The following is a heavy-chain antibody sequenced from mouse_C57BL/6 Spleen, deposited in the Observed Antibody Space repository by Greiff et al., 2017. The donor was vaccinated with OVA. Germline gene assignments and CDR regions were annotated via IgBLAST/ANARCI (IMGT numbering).Heavy chain of an antibody. V-gene: IGHV5-4*03. CDR1: GFTFSSYA. Sequence: EVKLVESGGGLVKPGGSLKLSCAASGFTFSSYAMSWVRQTPEKRLEWVATISDGGSYTYYPDNVKGRFTISRDNAKNNLYLQMSHLKSEDTAMYYCARNYGSRAGYYFDYWGQGTTLTVAS. CDR2: ISDGGSYT. D-gene: IGHD1-1*01. CDR3: ARNYGSRAGYYFDY. J-gene: IGHJ2*01.